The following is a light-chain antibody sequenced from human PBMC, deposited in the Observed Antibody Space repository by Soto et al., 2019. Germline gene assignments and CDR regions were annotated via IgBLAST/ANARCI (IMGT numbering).Light chain of an antibody. CDR3: LLSYNAARV. J-gene: IGLJ3*02. CDR1: TGAVTSGHY. V-gene: IGLV7-46*01. CDR2: DTN. Sequence: QAVVTQEPSLTVSPGGTVTLTCGSSTGAVTSGHYPHWFQQKPGQAPRTLIYDTNNKHSWIPARFSGSLLGGKAALTLSGAQSEDEAEYYCLLSYNAARVYGGGTKLTVL.